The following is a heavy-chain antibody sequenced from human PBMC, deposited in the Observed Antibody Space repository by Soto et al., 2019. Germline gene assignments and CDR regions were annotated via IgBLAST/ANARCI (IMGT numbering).Heavy chain of an antibody. CDR2: INSDGSTI. J-gene: IGHJ4*02. CDR1: GFSFSGYW. D-gene: IGHD2-2*01. CDR3: AGDALPEY. Sequence: GGSLRLSCTASGFSFSGYWMHWFRQAPGKGLVWVSRINSDGSTITYADSVKGRFTISRDNAKNTLYLQMNSLRADDTGVYYCAGDALPEYWGQGTLVTVSS. V-gene: IGHV3-74*01.